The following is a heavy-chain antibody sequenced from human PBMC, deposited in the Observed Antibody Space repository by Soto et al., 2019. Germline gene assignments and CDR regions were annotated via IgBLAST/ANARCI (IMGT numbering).Heavy chain of an antibody. Sequence: QVQLVQSGAEVKKPGSSVKVSCKASGGTFSSYAISWVRQAPGQGLEWMGGIIPIFGTANYAQKFQGRVTITADESTSTAYMELSSLRSEDTAVYYCARGYYYDSSAYYSNAYYFDYWGQGNLVTVSS. D-gene: IGHD3-22*01. CDR3: ARGYYYDSSAYYSNAYYFDY. CDR2: IIPIFGTA. CDR1: GGTFSSYA. V-gene: IGHV1-69*01. J-gene: IGHJ4*02.